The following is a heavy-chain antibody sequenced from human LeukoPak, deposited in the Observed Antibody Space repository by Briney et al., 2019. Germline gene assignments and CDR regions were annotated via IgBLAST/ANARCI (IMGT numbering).Heavy chain of an antibody. J-gene: IGHJ4*02. CDR1: GGSISSSSYY. V-gene: IGHV4-39*01. CDR2: IYYSGST. Sequence: SETLSLTCTVSGGSISSSSYYWGWIRQSPGKGLEWIGNIYYSGSTYYNPSLKSRVTISIDTSKNQFSLKLSSVTAADTAVYYCARHYWQWLTNLGGYFDYWGQGTLVTVSS. CDR3: ARHYWQWLTNLGGYFDY. D-gene: IGHD6-19*01.